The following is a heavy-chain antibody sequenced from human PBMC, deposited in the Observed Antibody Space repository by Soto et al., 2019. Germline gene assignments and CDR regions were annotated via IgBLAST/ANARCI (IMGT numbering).Heavy chain of an antibody. Sequence: LSLTCTVSGGSISIYYWSWIRQPPGKGLEWIGYIYYSGSTYYNPSLKSRVTISVDTSKNQFSLKLSSVTAADTAVYYCARACAARTIYYYGMDVWGQGTTVTVSS. J-gene: IGHJ6*02. CDR2: IYYSGST. D-gene: IGHD3-3*01. CDR1: GGSISIYY. V-gene: IGHV4-30-4*08. CDR3: ARACAARTIYYYGMDV.